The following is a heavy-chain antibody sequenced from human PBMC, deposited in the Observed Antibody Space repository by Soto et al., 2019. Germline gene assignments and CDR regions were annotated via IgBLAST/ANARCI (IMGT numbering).Heavy chain of an antibody. CDR3: SKDVVVGAIHWLGDYYYYYGMDV. CDR1: GFTFSSYG. CDR2: ISYDGSNE. V-gene: IGHV3-30*18. D-gene: IGHD1-26*01. Sequence: GGSLRLSCAASGFTFSSYGMHWVRQAPGKGLEWVAVISYDGSNEYYADSVKGRFITSSDNSKNTLYLQMNILRADDTAVYYCSKDVVVGAIHWLGDYYYYYGMDVWGQGTTVTVSS. J-gene: IGHJ6*02.